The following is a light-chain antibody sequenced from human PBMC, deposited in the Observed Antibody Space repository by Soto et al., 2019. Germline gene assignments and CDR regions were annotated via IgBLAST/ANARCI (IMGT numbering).Light chain of an antibody. V-gene: IGKV3-11*01. Sequence: EIVLTQSPDTLSLSPGERATLSCRASQSISNYLAWYQQKPGQAPRLLIFDTSNRATGIPARFSGSGSGTDFTLTVSSLEPEDFAVYYCQQRSSWAYTFGQGTKLVIK. CDR3: QQRSSWAYT. CDR2: DTS. J-gene: IGKJ2*01. CDR1: QSISNY.